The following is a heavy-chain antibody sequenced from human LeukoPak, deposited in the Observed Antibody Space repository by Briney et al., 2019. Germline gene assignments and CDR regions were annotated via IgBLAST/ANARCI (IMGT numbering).Heavy chain of an antibody. Sequence: GGSLRLSCAASGFTFSRYWMGWVRQAPGKGLEWVAHIKQDGSEKYYVDSVKGRFTISRDNAKNSLYLQMNSLRAEDTAVYYCVRDSSGTNHEAFDIWGQGTMVTVSS. CDR1: GFTFSRYW. V-gene: IGHV3-7*05. CDR3: VRDSSGTNHEAFDI. CDR2: IKQDGSEK. D-gene: IGHD3-22*01. J-gene: IGHJ3*02.